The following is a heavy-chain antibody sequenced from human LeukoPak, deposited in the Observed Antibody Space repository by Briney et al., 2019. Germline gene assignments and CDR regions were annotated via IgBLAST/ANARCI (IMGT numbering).Heavy chain of an antibody. D-gene: IGHD2-15*01. Sequence: ASVKVSCKVSGYTLTELSMHWVRQAPGKGLEWMGGFDPEDGETIYAQKFQGRVTMTEDTSTDTAYMELSSLRSEDTAVYYCATDLGYCSGGSCYGYWGQGTPVTVSS. V-gene: IGHV1-24*01. J-gene: IGHJ4*02. CDR3: ATDLGYCSGGSCYGY. CDR2: FDPEDGET. CDR1: GYTLTELS.